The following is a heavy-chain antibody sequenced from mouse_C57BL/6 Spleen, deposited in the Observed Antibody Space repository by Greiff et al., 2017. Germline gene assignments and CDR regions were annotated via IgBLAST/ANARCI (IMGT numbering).Heavy chain of an antibody. CDR3: ARDLPFDY. CDR2: ISSGSSTI. V-gene: IGHV5-17*01. J-gene: IGHJ2*01. CDR1: GFTFSDYG. Sequence: EVKVVESGGGLVKPGGSLKLSCAASGFTFSDYGMHWVRQAPEKGLEWVAYISSGSSTIYYAGTVKGRFTISRDNAKNTLFLQMTSLRSEDTAMYYCARDLPFDYWGQGTTLTVSS. D-gene: IGHD2-1*01.